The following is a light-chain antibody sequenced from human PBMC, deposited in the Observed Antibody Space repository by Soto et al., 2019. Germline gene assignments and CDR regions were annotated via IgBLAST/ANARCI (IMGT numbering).Light chain of an antibody. CDR1: QSVGSN. J-gene: IGKJ1*01. CDR2: GAS. Sequence: EIVMTQSPATLSVSPGERATLSCRASQSVGSNLAWYQQKPGQAPRLLIYGASTRATGIPARFSGSGSGTECTLTISSLQSEDFAIYFCQQYNNWRPDRTFCKGTKVEIK. V-gene: IGKV3-15*01. CDR3: QQYNNWRPDRT.